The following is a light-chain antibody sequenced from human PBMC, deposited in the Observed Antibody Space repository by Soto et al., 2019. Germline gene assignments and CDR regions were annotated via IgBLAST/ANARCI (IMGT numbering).Light chain of an antibody. V-gene: IGKV1-27*01. J-gene: IGKJ3*01. CDR1: QGISNY. CDR3: QKYDSAPLFT. CDR2: AAS. Sequence: DIQMTQSPSSLSASVGDRVTITCRASQGISNYVAWYQQRPGKAPKLLIYAASTLQSGVPSRFSGSESGTDFTLTISGLQPEDVATSYCQKYDSAPLFTFGPGTKVEIQ.